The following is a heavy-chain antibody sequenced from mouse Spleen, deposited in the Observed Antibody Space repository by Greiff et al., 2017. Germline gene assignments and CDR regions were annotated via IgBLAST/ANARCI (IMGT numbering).Heavy chain of an antibody. CDR3: ARRGYYYGIDY. Sequence: EVQLQQSGPELVKPGASVKISCKASGYTFTDYYMNWVKQSHGKSLEWIGDINPNNGGTSYNQKFKGKATLTVDKSSSTAYMELRSLTSEDSAVYYCARRGYYYGIDYWGQGTTLTVSS. J-gene: IGHJ2*01. CDR1: GYTFTDYY. D-gene: IGHD1-1*01. V-gene: IGHV1-26*01. CDR2: INPNNGGT.